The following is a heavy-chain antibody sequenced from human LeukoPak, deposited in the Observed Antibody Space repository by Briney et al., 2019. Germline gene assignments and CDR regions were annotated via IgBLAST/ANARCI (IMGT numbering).Heavy chain of an antibody. Sequence: ASVKVSCKASGYTFTGYYMHWVRQAPGQGLEWMGWINPNSGGTNYAQRSQGRVTMTRDTSISTAYMELSRLRSDDTAVYYCARGFMITFGGAIEYYFDYWGQGTLVTVSS. CDR1: GYTFTGYY. D-gene: IGHD3-16*01. V-gene: IGHV1-2*02. J-gene: IGHJ4*02. CDR2: INPNSGGT. CDR3: ARGFMITFGGAIEYYFDY.